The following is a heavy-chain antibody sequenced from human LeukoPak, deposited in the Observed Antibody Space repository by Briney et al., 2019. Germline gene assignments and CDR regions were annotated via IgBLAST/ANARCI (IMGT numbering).Heavy chain of an antibody. D-gene: IGHD6-13*01. CDR3: ARVVSSSWPYYYYYMDV. CDR1: GGSISSHY. J-gene: IGHJ6*03. V-gene: IGHV4-59*11. Sequence: SETLSLTCTVSGGSISSHYWSWIRQPPGKGLEWIGYIYYSGSTNYNPSLKSRVTISVDTSKNQFSLKLSSVTAADTAVYYCARVVSSSWPYYYYYMDVWGKGTTVTVYS. CDR2: IYYSGST.